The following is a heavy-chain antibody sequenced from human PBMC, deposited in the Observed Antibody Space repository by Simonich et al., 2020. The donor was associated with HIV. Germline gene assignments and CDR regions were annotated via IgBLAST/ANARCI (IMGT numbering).Heavy chain of an antibody. CDR1: GGSFSGYY. D-gene: IGHD4-4*01. J-gene: IGHJ3*02. Sequence: QVQLQQWGAGLLKPSETLSRTCAVYGGSFSGYYCGWIRQPPGKGLEWIGAINHSGRTNYNPSLKSRVTISEDTSKNQFSLKLSSVTAADTAVYYCATTINYEDAFDIWGQGTMVTVSS. V-gene: IGHV4-34*01. CDR2: INHSGRT. CDR3: ATTINYEDAFDI.